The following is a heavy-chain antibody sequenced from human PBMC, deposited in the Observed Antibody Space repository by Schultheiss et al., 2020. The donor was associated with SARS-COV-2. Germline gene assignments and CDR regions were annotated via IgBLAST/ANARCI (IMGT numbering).Heavy chain of an antibody. J-gene: IGHJ3*01. D-gene: IGHD1-26*01. CDR3: AKDRLTAVGPDAFDL. CDR1: GFTFSSYA. Sequence: GGSLRLSCAASGFTFSSYAMHWVRQAPGKGLEWVSYISSSGSTIYYADSVKGRFTISRDNAKNSLYLQMNSLRAEDTAVYYCAKDRLTAVGPDAFDLWGLGTMVTVSS. CDR2: ISSSGSTI. V-gene: IGHV3-48*04.